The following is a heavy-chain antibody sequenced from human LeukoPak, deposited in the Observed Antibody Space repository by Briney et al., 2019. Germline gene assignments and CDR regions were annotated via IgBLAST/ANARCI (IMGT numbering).Heavy chain of an antibody. CDR1: GFALSHPW. CDR3: AMEDSGARA. J-gene: IGHJ4*02. CDR2: IKSKTHGGTA. V-gene: IGHV3-15*01. D-gene: IGHD4-17*01. Sequence: GGSLRLSWGASGFALSHPWMSWTRQAPGLGPAWVGRIKSKTHGGTADYAAPVKGRFTISRDDSKNTLYLQMNSLNSEDTAVYYCAMEDSGARAWGQGTLVTVSS.